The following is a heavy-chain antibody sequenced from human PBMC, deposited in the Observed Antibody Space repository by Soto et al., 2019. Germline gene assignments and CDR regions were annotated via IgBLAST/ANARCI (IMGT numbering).Heavy chain of an antibody. V-gene: IGHV3-11*01. Sequence: KAGGSLRLSCAASGFTFSDYYMSWIRQAPGKGLEWVSYISSSGSTIYYADSVKGRFTISRDNAKNSLYLQMNSLRAEDTAVYYCARDFGRVRPPGSTATPYYYGMDVWGQGTTVTVSS. D-gene: IGHD2-2*01. J-gene: IGHJ6*02. CDR1: GFTFSDYY. CDR2: ISSSGSTI. CDR3: ARDFGRVRPPGSTATPYYYGMDV.